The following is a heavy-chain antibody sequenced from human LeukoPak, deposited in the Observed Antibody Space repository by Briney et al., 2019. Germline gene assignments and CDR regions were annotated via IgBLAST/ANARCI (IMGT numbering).Heavy chain of an antibody. CDR1: GFTVSSNY. D-gene: IGHD6-19*01. CDR2: ISGSGGST. J-gene: IGHJ4*02. V-gene: IGHV3-23*01. CDR3: AKEGDSSGWYYFDY. Sequence: PGGSLRLSCAASGFTVSSNYMSWVRQAPGKGLEWVSAISGSGGSTYYADSVKGRFTISRDNSKNTLYLQMNSLRAEDTAVYYCAKEGDSSGWYYFDYWGQGTLVTVSS.